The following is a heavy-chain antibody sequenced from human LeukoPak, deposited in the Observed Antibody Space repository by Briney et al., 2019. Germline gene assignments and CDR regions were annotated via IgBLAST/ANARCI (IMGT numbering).Heavy chain of an antibody. CDR1: GGTFSSYA. D-gene: IGHD4-17*01. CDR2: IIPILGIA. Sequence: SVKVSCKASGGTFSSYAISWVRQAPGQGLEWMGRIIPILGIANYVQKFQGTVTITADKSTSTAYMDQGTLRVVDTTVYYLARVHYGDYVYGDWGQGTLGTVSS. J-gene: IGHJ4*02. CDR3: ARVHYGDYVYGD. V-gene: IGHV1-69*04.